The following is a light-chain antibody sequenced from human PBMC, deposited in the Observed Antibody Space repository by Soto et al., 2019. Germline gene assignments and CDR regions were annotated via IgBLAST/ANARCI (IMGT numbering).Light chain of an antibody. CDR2: GAS. CDR1: QSVSSTY. Sequence: EIVLTQSPGTLSLSPGERATLSCRASQSVSSTYLAWYQQKPGQAPRLLIYGASSRATGIPDRFSGSGSVTDFTLTISRLEAEDFALYYCQQYGSSPFTFCPGTKVDIK. J-gene: IGKJ3*01. V-gene: IGKV3-20*01. CDR3: QQYGSSPFT.